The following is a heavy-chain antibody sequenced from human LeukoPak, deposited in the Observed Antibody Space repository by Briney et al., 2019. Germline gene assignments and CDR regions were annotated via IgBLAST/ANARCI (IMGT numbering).Heavy chain of an antibody. Sequence: GESLKISCKGSGYSFTNYWIGWVRQMPGKGLEWMGFIYPGDSDTRYSPSFQGQVTISADKSISTAYLQWSSLKASDTAMYYCARQGYSSGRRGAFDIWGQGTLVTVSS. CDR3: ARQGYSSGRRGAFDI. J-gene: IGHJ3*02. CDR2: IYPGDSDT. D-gene: IGHD6-19*01. CDR1: GYSFTNYW. V-gene: IGHV5-51*01.